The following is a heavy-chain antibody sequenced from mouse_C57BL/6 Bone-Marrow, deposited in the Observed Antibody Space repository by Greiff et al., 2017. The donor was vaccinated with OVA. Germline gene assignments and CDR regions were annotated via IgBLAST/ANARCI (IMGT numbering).Heavy chain of an antibody. D-gene: IGHD1-1*01. Sequence: VQLQQSGAELVRPGASVKLSCTASGFNIKDYYMHWVKQRPEQGLEWIGRIDPEDGDNEYAPKFQGKATMPADTSSSTVYLQLSSLTSEDTSVYYCTTGYYYGSSYVRYAMDYWGQGTSVTVSS. J-gene: IGHJ4*01. CDR1: GFNIKDYY. CDR2: IDPEDGDN. CDR3: TTGYYYGSSYVRYAMDY. V-gene: IGHV14-1*01.